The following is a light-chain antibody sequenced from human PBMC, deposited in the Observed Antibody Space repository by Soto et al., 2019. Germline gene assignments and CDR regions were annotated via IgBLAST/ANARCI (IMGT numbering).Light chain of an antibody. J-gene: IGKJ1*01. V-gene: IGKV3-20*01. Sequence: EIVLTQSPGSLSLSPGQRATLSCRASQSVDTTFFAWYQKKPGQAPRLLIYGASKRATGIPDRFSGSGSGTDFTLSISRLEPEDFAVYDCQQYMRSVTFGQGTKVEIK. CDR3: QQYMRSVT. CDR2: GAS. CDR1: QSVDTTF.